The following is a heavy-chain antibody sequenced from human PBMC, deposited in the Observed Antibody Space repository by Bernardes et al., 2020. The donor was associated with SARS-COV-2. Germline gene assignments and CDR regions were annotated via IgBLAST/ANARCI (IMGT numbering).Heavy chain of an antibody. J-gene: IGHJ3*02. D-gene: IGHD3-16*02. CDR3: ARHGPILSMFGEVIGHDAFDI. Sequence: SQTLSLSCAVSGDSISSTSYYWGRIRQPPGRGLEWNGNIFYDGITYYNPSLKSLITTSADTSTNHLSLKLSTVTAADTAVYYCARHGPILSMFGEVIGHDAFDIWSQATVVTVSS. V-gene: IGHV4-39*01. CDR2: IFYDGIT. CDR1: GDSISSTSYY.